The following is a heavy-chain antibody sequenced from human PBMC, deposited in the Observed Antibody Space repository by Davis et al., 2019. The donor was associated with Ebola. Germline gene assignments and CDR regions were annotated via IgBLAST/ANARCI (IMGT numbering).Heavy chain of an antibody. CDR2: ISGSGSTI. Sequence: PGGSLRLSCAASGVTTFSDYYMSWIRQAPGKGLEWISYISGSGSTIYYADSVKGRFTISRDNARSSLYLQMNSLRGEDTAVYYCARDSGIFGDYYFDSWGQGTLVTVSS. V-gene: IGHV3-11*04. J-gene: IGHJ4*02. CDR3: ARDSGIFGDYYFDS. D-gene: IGHD3-10*02. CDR1: GVTTFSDYY.